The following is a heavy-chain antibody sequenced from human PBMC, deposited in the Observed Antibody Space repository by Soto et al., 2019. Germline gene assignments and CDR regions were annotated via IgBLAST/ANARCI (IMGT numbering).Heavy chain of an antibody. CDR1: GGSISGYY. CDR2: IYSSGST. J-gene: IGHJ5*02. D-gene: IGHD2-21*01. V-gene: IGHV4-59*01. Sequence: PSETLSLTCTVSGGSISGYYCSWIRQPPGKGLQWIGYIYSSGSTNYNPSLKSRVTISVDTSKNQFSLNLRSEDTAVYYCARRVYYSTRLHPNFDPWGQGTLVTVSS. CDR3: ARRVYYSTRLHPNFDP.